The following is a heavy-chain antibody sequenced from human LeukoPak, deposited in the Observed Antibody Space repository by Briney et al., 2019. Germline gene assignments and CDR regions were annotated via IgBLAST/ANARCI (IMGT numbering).Heavy chain of an antibody. J-gene: IGHJ4*02. CDR3: AKDIVVVVAANRPRAQPPDY. CDR2: ISGSGGST. D-gene: IGHD2-15*01. V-gene: IGHV3-23*01. Sequence: GGSLRLSCAASGFTFSSYWMSWVRQAPGKGLEWVSAISGSGGSTYYADSVKGRFTISRDNSKNTLYLQMNSLRAEDTAVYYCAKDIVVVVAANRPRAQPPDYWGQRTLVTVSS. CDR1: GFTFSSYW.